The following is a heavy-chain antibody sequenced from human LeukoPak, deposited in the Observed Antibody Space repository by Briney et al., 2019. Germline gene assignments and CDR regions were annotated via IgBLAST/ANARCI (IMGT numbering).Heavy chain of an antibody. D-gene: IGHD3-22*01. V-gene: IGHV4-34*01. J-gene: IGHJ5*02. CDR3: APPPYYYETNGYSVA. CDR2: INQTGST. CDR1: GGSFSGYY. Sequence: SETLSLTCAVYGGSFSGYYWNWIRQPPGKGLEWIGEINQTGSTNYNPSLKSRVTISIDTSKNQFSLRLSSVTAADTAVYYCAPPPYYYETNGYSVAWGQGTLVTVSS.